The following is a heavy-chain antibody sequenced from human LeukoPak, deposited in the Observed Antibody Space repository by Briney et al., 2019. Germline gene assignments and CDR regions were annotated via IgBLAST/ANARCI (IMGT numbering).Heavy chain of an antibody. Sequence: GGSLRLSCLASGFPFGNYWMHWVRHVPGKGLVWVARMDTDGRTTDYAASVKGRFTITRDNAKNTLYLQMRSLRADDTALYYCATDVTGSEDRWGQGTLVTVSS. CDR2: MDTDGRTT. CDR1: GFPFGNYW. V-gene: IGHV3-74*01. J-gene: IGHJ5*02. D-gene: IGHD6-25*01. CDR3: ATDVTGSEDR.